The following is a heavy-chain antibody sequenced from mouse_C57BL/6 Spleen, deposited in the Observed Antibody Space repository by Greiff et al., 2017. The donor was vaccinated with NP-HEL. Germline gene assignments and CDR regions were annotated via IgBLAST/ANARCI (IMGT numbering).Heavy chain of an antibody. Sequence: QVQLQQSGAELVKPGASVKLSCKASGYTFTEYTIHWVKQRSGQGLAWIGWFYPGSGSIKYNEKFKDTATFTAYQSSRTVYMGLSRLTAEDSAVYFCARHEDTGGKSPFAYWGQGTLVTVSA. V-gene: IGHV1-62-2*01. J-gene: IGHJ3*01. CDR3: ARHEDTGGKSPFAY. CDR1: GYTFTEYT. D-gene: IGHD1-1*02. CDR2: FYPGSGSI.